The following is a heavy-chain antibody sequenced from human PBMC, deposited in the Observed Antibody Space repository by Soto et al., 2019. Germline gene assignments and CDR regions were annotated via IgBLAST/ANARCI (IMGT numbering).Heavy chain of an antibody. CDR3: ARNYVYYYDSSGYPDY. CDR1: GYTFTSYG. J-gene: IGHJ4*02. Sequence: QVQLVQSGAEVKKPGASVKVSCKAPGYTFTSYGFSWLRQVPGQGLGWMGWFSAYNGNTNYAQKLQGRVTMTTDTSTSTAYMELRSLRSDDTAVNYCARNYVYYYDSSGYPDYWGQGTLVTVSS. V-gene: IGHV1-18*01. CDR2: FSAYNGNT. D-gene: IGHD3-22*01.